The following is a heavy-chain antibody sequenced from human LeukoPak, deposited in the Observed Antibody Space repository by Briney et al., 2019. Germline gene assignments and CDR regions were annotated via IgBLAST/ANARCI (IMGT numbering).Heavy chain of an antibody. CDR1: GGSISSYY. D-gene: IGHD3-10*01. CDR2: SSGST. J-gene: IGHJ4*02. V-gene: IGHV4-4*07. CDR3: ARDLPGSSYFDY. Sequence: SETLSLTCTVSGGSISSYYWSWIRQPAGKGLEWIGRSSGSTNYNPSLKSRVTMSVDTSKNQFSLKLSSVTAADTAVYYCARDLPGSSYFDYWGQGTLVTVSS.